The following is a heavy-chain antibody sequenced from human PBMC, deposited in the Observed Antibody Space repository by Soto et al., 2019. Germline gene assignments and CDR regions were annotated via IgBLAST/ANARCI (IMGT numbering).Heavy chain of an antibody. V-gene: IGHV1-24*01. Sequence: ASVKVSCKVSGYTLTELSMHWVRQAPGKGLEWMGGSDPEDGETIYAQKFQGRVTMTEDTSTDTAYMELSSLRSEDTAVYYCATSQRWLQSKPTDYWGQGTLVTVSS. J-gene: IGHJ4*02. CDR3: ATSQRWLQSKPTDY. CDR2: SDPEDGET. D-gene: IGHD5-12*01. CDR1: GYTLTELS.